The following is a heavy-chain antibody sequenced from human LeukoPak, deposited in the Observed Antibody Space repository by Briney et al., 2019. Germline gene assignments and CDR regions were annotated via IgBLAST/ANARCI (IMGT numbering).Heavy chain of an antibody. Sequence: ASVKVSCKASGYTFTGYYVHCVRQAPGQGLEWMGWINPNSGGTNYAQKFQGRVTMTRDTSISTAYMELSRLRSDDTGVSYCARRGQLRRRLARLAFDIWGQGTMVTVSS. J-gene: IGHJ3*02. CDR1: GYTFTGYY. CDR3: ARRGQLRRRLARLAFDI. D-gene: IGHD1-26*01. CDR2: INPNSGGT. V-gene: IGHV1-2*02.